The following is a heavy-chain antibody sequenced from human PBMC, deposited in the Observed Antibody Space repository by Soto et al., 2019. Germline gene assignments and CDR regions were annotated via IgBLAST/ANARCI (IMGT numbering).Heavy chain of an antibody. V-gene: IGHV4-30-2*01. J-gene: IGHJ3*02. CDR2: ISHGGNT. CDR1: GGSINNGGYS. Sequence: PSGTLSLTCTVSGGSINNGGYSWSWLRQPPGRGLEWIGYISHGGNTYYNPSLRSRVIMSIDKSKNHFSLGLKSVTAADTATYYCXRTSYDILTGRLDAFDIWGQGTMVTVSS. D-gene: IGHD3-9*01. CDR3: XRTSYDILTGRLDAFDI.